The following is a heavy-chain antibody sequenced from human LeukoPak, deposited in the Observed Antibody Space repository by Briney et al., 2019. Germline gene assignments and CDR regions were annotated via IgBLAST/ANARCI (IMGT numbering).Heavy chain of an antibody. CDR1: GFTFSTYA. Sequence: GGSLRHTCAASGFTFSTYAMSWVRQAPGKALEWVSAISGSGDIIYYADSVKGRFTISRDESNNTLYLQVNSLRAEDTAAYFCAKVISMVRGVFIPDMDVWGQGTTVTVSS. CDR3: AKVISMVRGVFIPDMDV. J-gene: IGHJ6*02. CDR2: ISGSGDII. V-gene: IGHV3-23*01. D-gene: IGHD3-10*01.